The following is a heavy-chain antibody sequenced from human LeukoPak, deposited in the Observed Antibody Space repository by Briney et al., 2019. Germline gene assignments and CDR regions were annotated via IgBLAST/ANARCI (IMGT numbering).Heavy chain of an antibody. V-gene: IGHV5-51*01. D-gene: IGHD1-26*01. Sequence: GESLKISCKGSGYSFTSYWIGWVRQMPGKGLKWLGIIYPGDSDARYSPSFQGQVTISADKSVSTAYLQWSSLKASDTAMYYCARRRDLYSGSYYPFDYWGQGTLVTVSS. J-gene: IGHJ4*02. CDR1: GYSFTSYW. CDR2: IYPGDSDA. CDR3: ARRRDLYSGSYYPFDY.